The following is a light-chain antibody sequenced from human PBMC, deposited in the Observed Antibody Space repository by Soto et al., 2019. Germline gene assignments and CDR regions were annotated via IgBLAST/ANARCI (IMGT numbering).Light chain of an antibody. CDR1: QSISSY. J-gene: IGKJ3*01. CDR3: QQSYSTPFT. CDR2: AAS. V-gene: IGKV1-39*01. Sequence: DIQMTQSPSSLSASVGDRVTITCRASQSISSYLNWYQQKPGKASKLLIYAASSLQSGVPSRFSGSGSGTDFTLTISSLQPVDFATYYCQQSYSTPFTFGPGTKVDIK.